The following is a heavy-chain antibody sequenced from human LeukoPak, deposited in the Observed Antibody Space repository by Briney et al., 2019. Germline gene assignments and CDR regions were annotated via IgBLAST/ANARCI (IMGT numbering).Heavy chain of an antibody. Sequence: LSGGSLRLSCAASGFTFSSSALSWVRQAPGKGLEWVSAISGSGSSTYYGDSVKGRFTISRDNSKNTLYLQMNSLRAEDTAVYYCAKGPTTVTTTYFDYWGQGTLVTVSS. CDR3: AKGPTTVTTTYFDY. J-gene: IGHJ4*02. CDR1: GFTFSSSA. CDR2: ISGSGSST. D-gene: IGHD4-17*01. V-gene: IGHV3-23*01.